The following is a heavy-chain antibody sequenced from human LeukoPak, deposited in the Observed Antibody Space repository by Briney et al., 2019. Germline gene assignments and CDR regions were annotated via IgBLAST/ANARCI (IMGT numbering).Heavy chain of an antibody. V-gene: IGHV1-46*01. CDR1: GYTFTSYY. CDR3: WAVAGTGYFDY. CDR2: INPTGDST. D-gene: IGHD6-19*01. Sequence: ASVKVSCKASGYTFTSYYMHWVRQAPGQGLEWMGLINPTGDSTGYAQKFQGRVTMTRDMSTSTDFMELSSLRSEDTAVYYCWAVAGTGYFDYWGQGTLVTVSS. J-gene: IGHJ4*02.